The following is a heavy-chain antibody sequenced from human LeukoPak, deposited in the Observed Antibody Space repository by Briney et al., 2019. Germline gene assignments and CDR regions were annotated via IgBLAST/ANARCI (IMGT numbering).Heavy chain of an antibody. V-gene: IGHV6-1*01. Sequence: SRTLSLTCAISGDSVPSNSAAWNWIRQSPARGLEWLGSTYYRSKWFNDYAISVKGRITINPDTSKNQFSLQLNSVTPEDTAVYYCASNYYDSSGYYCTDYWGQGTLVTVSS. CDR1: GDSVPSNSAA. D-gene: IGHD3-22*01. J-gene: IGHJ4*02. CDR3: ASNYYDSSGYYCTDY. CDR2: TYYRSKWFN.